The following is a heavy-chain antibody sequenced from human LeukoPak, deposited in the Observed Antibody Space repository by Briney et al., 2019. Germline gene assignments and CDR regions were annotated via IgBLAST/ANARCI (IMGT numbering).Heavy chain of an antibody. CDR1: GGSISSGGYS. D-gene: IGHD6-13*01. V-gene: IGHV4-30-2*01. CDR2: IYHSGNT. J-gene: IGHJ4*02. CDR3: ARGAYSSSWYEVY. Sequence: SETLSLTCAVSGGSISSGGYSWSWIRQPPGKGLEWIGYIYHSGNTYYNPSLRSRVTISVDRSKNQFSLKLSSVTAADTAVYYCARGAYSSSWYEVYWGQGTLVTVSS.